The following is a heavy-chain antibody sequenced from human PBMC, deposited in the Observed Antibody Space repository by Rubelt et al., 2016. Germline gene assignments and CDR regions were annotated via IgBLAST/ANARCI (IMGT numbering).Heavy chain of an antibody. V-gene: IGHV4-59*02. CDR1: GGSVSSYY. CDR3: ARGGGTDGEWLLLTKFAFDI. CDR2: IYYSGST. D-gene: IGHD3-22*01. Sequence: QVQLQESGPGLVKPSETLSLTCTVSGGSVSSYYWSWIRQPPGKGLEWIGYIYYSGSTNYNPSLKSRVTISVDTSKNQFSLKLSSVTAADTAVYYCARGGGTDGEWLLLTKFAFDIWGQGTMVTVSS. J-gene: IGHJ3*02.